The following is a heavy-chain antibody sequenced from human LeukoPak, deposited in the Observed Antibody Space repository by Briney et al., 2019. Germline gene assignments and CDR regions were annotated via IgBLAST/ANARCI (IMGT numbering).Heavy chain of an antibody. D-gene: IGHD6-19*01. CDR2: IYYSGST. CDR3: ARSISGWYGY. J-gene: IGHJ4*02. V-gene: IGHV4-39*07. CDR1: GGSISSSSYY. Sequence: PSETLSLTCTVSGGSISSSSYYWGWIRQPPGKGLEWIGSIYYSGSTYYNPSLKSRVTISVDTSKNQFSLKLSSVTAADTAVYYCARSISGWYGYWGQGTLVTVSS.